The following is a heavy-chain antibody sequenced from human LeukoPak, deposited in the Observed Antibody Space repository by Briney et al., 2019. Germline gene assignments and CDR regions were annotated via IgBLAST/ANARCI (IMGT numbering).Heavy chain of an antibody. CDR2: ISAYNGNT. Sequence: ASVKVSCKASGYTFTSYGISGVRQAPGQGLEWMGWISAYNGNTNYAQKLQGRVTMTTDTSTSTAYMELRSLRSDDTAVYYCARDLSDTSPFDYWGQGTLVTVSS. D-gene: IGHD5-18*01. CDR3: ARDLSDTSPFDY. CDR1: GYTFTSYG. V-gene: IGHV1-18*01. J-gene: IGHJ4*02.